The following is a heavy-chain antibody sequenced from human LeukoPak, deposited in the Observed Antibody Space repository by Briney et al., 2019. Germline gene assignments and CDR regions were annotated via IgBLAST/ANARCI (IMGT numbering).Heavy chain of an antibody. CDR2: IKQDGSEK. V-gene: IGHV3-7*01. CDR1: GFTFSSYW. D-gene: IGHD3-16*01. J-gene: IGHJ6*03. Sequence: GGSLRLSCAASGFTFSSYWMSWVRQAPGKGLERVANIKQDGSEKYYMDSVKGRFTISRDNAKNSLYLQMNSLRAEDTAVYYCARDSFGAKDYYYYMDVWGKGTTVTVSS. CDR3: ARDSFGAKDYYYYMDV.